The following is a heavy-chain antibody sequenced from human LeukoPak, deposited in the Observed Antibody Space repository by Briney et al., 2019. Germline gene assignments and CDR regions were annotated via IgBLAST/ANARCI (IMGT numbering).Heavy chain of an antibody. D-gene: IGHD2-2*02. Sequence: SETLSLTCTVSAGSINSNNYYWAWIRQPPGKGLEWIGSIYFGGSTYYVPSLKSRVTMSVDTSKNQFSLKLSSVTAADTAVYYCARHTMPAAILWYWFDPWGQGTLVTVSS. CDR3: ARHTMPAAILWYWFDP. CDR1: AGSINSNNYY. CDR2: IYFGGST. J-gene: IGHJ5*02. V-gene: IGHV4-39*01.